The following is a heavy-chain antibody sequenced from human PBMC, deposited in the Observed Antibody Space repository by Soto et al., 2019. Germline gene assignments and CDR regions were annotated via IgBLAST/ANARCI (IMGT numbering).Heavy chain of an antibody. CDR1: GGTFSSYA. Sequence: SVKGSCKASGGTFSSYAISWVREAPVQGLEWMGGIIPIFGTANYAQKFQGRVTITADESTSTAYMELSSLRSEDTAVYYCASSPLCGGSCYHYYYGMDVWGQGTTVTVSS. V-gene: IGHV1-69*01. J-gene: IGHJ6*02. CDR2: IIPIFGTA. D-gene: IGHD2-15*01. CDR3: ASSPLCGGSCYHYYYGMDV.